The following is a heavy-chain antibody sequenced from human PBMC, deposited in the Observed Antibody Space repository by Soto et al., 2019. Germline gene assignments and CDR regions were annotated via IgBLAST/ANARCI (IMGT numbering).Heavy chain of an antibody. CDR3: ATGLTRSGPNGFDP. Sequence: GASVKVSCKVSGYTLTELSMHWVRQAPGKGLEWMGGFDPEDGETIYAQKFQGRVTMTEDTSTDTAYMELSSLRSEDTAVYYCATGLTRSGPNGFDPWGQGTLVTVSS. D-gene: IGHD3-3*01. J-gene: IGHJ5*02. V-gene: IGHV1-24*01. CDR2: FDPEDGET. CDR1: GYTLTELS.